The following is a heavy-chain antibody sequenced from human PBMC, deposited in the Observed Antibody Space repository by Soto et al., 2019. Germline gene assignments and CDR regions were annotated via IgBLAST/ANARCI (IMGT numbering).Heavy chain of an antibody. J-gene: IGHJ5*02. CDR3: ARGSRGYDFWSGYWIGDWFDP. V-gene: IGHV4-34*01. Sequence: SETLSLTCAVYGGSFSGYYWSWIRQPPGKGLEWIGEINHSGSTNYNPSLKSRVTISVDTSKIQFSLKLSSVTAADTAVYYCARGSRGYDFWSGYWIGDWFDPWGQGTLVTVSS. D-gene: IGHD3-3*01. CDR1: GGSFSGYY. CDR2: INHSGST.